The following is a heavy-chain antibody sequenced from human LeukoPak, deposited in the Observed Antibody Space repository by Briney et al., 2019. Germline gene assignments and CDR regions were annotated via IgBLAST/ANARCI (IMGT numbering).Heavy chain of an antibody. J-gene: IGHJ4*02. V-gene: IGHV1-18*01. CDR1: GYTFTNYG. D-gene: IGHD5-24*01. CDR3: ARVLSREGYFDY. Sequence: ASVRVSCKASGYTFTNYGINWGRQAPGQGVEWMGGISVYNGDINYTQRLQGRVTMTTATSTSTAYMELRSLSSDDTAVYYCARVLSREGYFDYWGQGTLVTVSS. CDR2: ISVYNGDI.